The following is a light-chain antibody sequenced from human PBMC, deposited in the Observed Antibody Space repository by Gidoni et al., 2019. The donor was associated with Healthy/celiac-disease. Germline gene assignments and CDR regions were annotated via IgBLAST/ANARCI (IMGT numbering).Light chain of an antibody. CDR3: QQYYRTPWT. CDR1: QGVSNS. V-gene: IGKV1-NL1*01. CDR2: APS. J-gene: IGKJ1*01. Sequence: DIQMTQSPSSLSASVGDRVTITCRASQGVSNSLAWYQQKPGKAPKLLLYAPSSLESGVPSRFSGSGSGTDYTLTIGSLQPEDFATYYCQQYYRTPWTFGQXTKVEIK.